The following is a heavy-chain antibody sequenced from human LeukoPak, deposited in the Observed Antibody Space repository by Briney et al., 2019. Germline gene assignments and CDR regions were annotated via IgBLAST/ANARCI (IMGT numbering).Heavy chain of an antibody. CDR2: ISGSAGST. CDR3: AKERGAGHIAAAVVDYFDF. J-gene: IGHJ4*02. CDR1: GFTFSSYA. D-gene: IGHD6-13*01. V-gene: IGHV3-23*01. Sequence: SGGSLRLSCAASGFTFSSYAISWVRQAPGKGLEWVSGISGSAGSTYYADSVKGRFTISRDNSKNTLFLQMNSLRAGDTAVYYCAKERGAGHIAAAVVDYFDFWGQGTLVTVSS.